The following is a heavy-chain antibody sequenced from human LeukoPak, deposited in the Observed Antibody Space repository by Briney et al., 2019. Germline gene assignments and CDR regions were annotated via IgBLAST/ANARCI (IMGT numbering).Heavy chain of an antibody. CDR2: LDPDDGKI. D-gene: IGHD1-20*01. Sequence: ASVKISCKVSGDTLTELSMHWIRQVPGKGLEYMGGLDPDDGKIIDAQKFQDRVTMTEDTSTDTAYMELSSLRSGDTAVYYCAIDSGIDGKTRWFDPWGQGTLVIVS. V-gene: IGHV1-24*01. J-gene: IGHJ5*02. CDR1: GDTLTELS. CDR3: AIDSGIDGKTRWFDP.